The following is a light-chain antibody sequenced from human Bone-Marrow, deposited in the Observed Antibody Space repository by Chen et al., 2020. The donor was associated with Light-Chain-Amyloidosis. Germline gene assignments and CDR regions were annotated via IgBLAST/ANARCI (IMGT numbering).Light chain of an antibody. CDR1: QRLLHTSNNKIH. V-gene: IGKV4-1*01. CDR3: QQYHSHPQT. Sequence: DIVMTQSPDSLGVSLGERATINCKSSQRLLHTSNNKIHLSWYKKKPGQPPKLLIYWASTREFGVPDRFSGSGSGTDFTLTISSLQAEDVAVYFCQQYHSHPQTFGQGTKVDI. CDR2: WAS. J-gene: IGKJ1*01.